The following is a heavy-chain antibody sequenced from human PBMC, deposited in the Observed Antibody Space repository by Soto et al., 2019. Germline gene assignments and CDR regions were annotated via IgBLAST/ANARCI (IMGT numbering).Heavy chain of an antibody. V-gene: IGHV3-30-3*01. Sequence: SLRLSCVASGLSLSIFALHWVRQAPGEGLGGVALISQDGRMEKYANSVKGRFTISRDNPQNTLYMQMDSWRLEDTGVYYCARDGLPDDFRSGGYWFDPWGQGTQVTVSS. CDR1: GLSLSIFA. J-gene: IGHJ5*02. CDR2: ISQDGRME. CDR3: ARDGLPDDFRSGGYWFDP. D-gene: IGHD3-3*01.